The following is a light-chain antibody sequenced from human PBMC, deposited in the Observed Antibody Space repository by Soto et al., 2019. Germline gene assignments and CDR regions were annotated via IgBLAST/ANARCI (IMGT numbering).Light chain of an antibody. Sequence: DIQLTQSPSFLSASVGDRVTMTCRASLGISGYLAWYQQKPGKVPRLLIYSASSLQSGVTSRFSGSGSGTEFTLTISSLQPEDFAFYYCQQLDRYPLTFGGGTKVEI. CDR3: QQLDRYPLT. J-gene: IGKJ4*01. V-gene: IGKV1-9*01. CDR2: SAS. CDR1: LGISGY.